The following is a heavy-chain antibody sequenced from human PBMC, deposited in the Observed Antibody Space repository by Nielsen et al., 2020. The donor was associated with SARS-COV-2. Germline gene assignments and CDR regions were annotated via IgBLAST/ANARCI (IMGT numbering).Heavy chain of an antibody. CDR3: AKDGIVGATLYYYYMDV. CDR1: GFTFSSYG. CDR2: ISYDGSNK. D-gene: IGHD1-26*01. V-gene: IGHV3-30*18. Sequence: GESLKISCAASGFTFSSYGMHWVRQAPGKGLEWVAVISYDGSNKYYADSVKGRSTISRDNSKNTLYLQMNSLRAEDTAVYYCAKDGIVGATLYYYYMDVWGKGTTVTVSS. J-gene: IGHJ6*03.